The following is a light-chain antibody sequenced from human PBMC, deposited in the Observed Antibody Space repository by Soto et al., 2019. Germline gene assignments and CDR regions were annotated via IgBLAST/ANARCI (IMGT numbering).Light chain of an antibody. CDR3: CSYAGSYTLL. CDR2: GVS. Sequence: QSALAQPRLVSGSPGQSVTISCTGTSSDIGSYNFVSWYQQHPGKAPKLMIYGVSQRPSGVPDRFSGSKSGNTASLTISGLQAEDEADYYCCSYAGSYTLLFGGGTKVTVL. CDR1: SSDIGSYNF. J-gene: IGLJ2*01. V-gene: IGLV2-11*01.